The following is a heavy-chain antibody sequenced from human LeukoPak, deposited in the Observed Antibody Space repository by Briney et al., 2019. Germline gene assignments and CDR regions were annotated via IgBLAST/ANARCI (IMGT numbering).Heavy chain of an antibody. CDR3: ARAGHRYNYYFDY. CDR2: IYYSGST. J-gene: IGHJ4*02. CDR1: GASINSYY. D-gene: IGHD5-24*01. Sequence: PSETLSLTCTVSGASINSYYWSCIRQPPGKGLEWIGYIYYSGSTNYNPSLKSRVTISVDTSKNQFSLKLSSVTAADTAVYYCARAGHRYNYYFDYWGQGSLVTVSS. V-gene: IGHV4-59*01.